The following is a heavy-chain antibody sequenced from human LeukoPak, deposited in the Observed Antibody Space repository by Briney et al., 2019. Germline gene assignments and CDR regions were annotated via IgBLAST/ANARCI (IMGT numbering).Heavy chain of an antibody. D-gene: IGHD5-24*01. V-gene: IGHV3-23*01. CDR2: ISGSGVST. CDR3: AKWRHKMATFDY. Sequence: PGGSLRLSCAASGFIFSSYGMSWVRQAPGKGLEWVSAISGSGVSTNYADSVKGRFTISRDNSKNTLYLQMNSLRAEDTAVYYCAKWRHKMATFDYWGQGTLVTVSS. J-gene: IGHJ4*02. CDR1: GFIFSSYG.